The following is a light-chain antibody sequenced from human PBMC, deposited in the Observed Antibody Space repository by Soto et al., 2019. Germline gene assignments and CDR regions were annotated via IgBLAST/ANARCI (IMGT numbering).Light chain of an antibody. CDR3: SSYTSSSTRKV. Sequence: QSVLTQPPSVSGSPGQSVTISCTGTSSDVGSYNRVSWYQQPPGTAPKLMIYEVSNRPSGVPDRFSGSKSGNTASLTISGLQAEDEADYYCSSYTSSSTRKVFGGGTKVTVL. V-gene: IGLV2-18*02. J-gene: IGLJ2*01. CDR1: SSDVGSYNR. CDR2: EVS.